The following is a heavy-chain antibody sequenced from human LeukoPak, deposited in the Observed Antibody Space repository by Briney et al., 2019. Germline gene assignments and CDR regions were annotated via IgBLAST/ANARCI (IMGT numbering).Heavy chain of an antibody. Sequence: ASVKVSCKASGYTFTGYYMHWVRQAPRQGLEWMGWINPNSGGTNYAQKFQGRVTMTRDTSISTAYMELSRLRSDDTAVYYCARVSLAKGYYYYGMDVWGQGTTVTVSS. CDR2: INPNSGGT. CDR1: GYTFTGYY. CDR3: ARVSLAKGYYYYGMDV. D-gene: IGHD2/OR15-2a*01. V-gene: IGHV1-2*02. J-gene: IGHJ6*02.